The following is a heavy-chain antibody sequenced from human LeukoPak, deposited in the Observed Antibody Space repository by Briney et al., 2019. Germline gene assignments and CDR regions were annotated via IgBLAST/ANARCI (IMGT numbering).Heavy chain of an antibody. J-gene: IGHJ5*02. Sequence: ASVKVSCKASGGTFSSYAISWVRQAPGQGLEWMGRIIPIFGTANYAQKFQGRVTITTDESTSTAYMALSSLRSEDTAVYYCARDLPGGDYYDSSGYYLGSWFDPWGQGTLVTVSS. CDR2: IIPIFGTA. CDR3: ARDLPGGDYYDSSGYYLGSWFDP. V-gene: IGHV1-69*05. CDR1: GGTFSSYA. D-gene: IGHD3-22*01.